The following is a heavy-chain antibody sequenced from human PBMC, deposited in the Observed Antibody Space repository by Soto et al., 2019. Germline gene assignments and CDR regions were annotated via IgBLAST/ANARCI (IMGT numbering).Heavy chain of an antibody. D-gene: IGHD5-18*01. Sequence: PSETLSLTCTVSGGSISSYYWSWIRQPPGKGLEWIGYIYYSGSTNYNPSLKSRVTISVDTSKDQFSLKLSSVTAADTALFYCARGQMFRDTAMVWFDPWGQGTLVTVSS. CDR2: IYYSGST. CDR1: GGSISSYY. V-gene: IGHV4-59*01. J-gene: IGHJ5*02. CDR3: ARGQMFRDTAMVWFDP.